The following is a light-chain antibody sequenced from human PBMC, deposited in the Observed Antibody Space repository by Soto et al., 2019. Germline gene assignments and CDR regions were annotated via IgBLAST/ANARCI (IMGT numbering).Light chain of an antibody. CDR1: QNINSE. V-gene: IGKV3-15*01. CDR2: GAS. J-gene: IGKJ2*01. CDR3: QQYHNWPLT. Sequence: EIVMTQSPATLSLSPGERAALSCRASQNINSELAWYQQKPGQPPRLLIYGASTRATGVPARFTGSESGSVFLLTISVLPSDDFVVYYCQQYHNWPLTFGGGTRLEI.